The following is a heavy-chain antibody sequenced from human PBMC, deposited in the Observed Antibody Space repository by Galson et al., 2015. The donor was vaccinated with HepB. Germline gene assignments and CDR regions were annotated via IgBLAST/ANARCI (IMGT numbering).Heavy chain of an antibody. CDR2: SSAYRDKA. CDR1: GYSFSNYG. J-gene: IGHJ5*02. Sequence: SVKVSCKASGYSFSNYGISRVRQAPGQGLEWLGWSSAYRDKANYAQIVQGRVTMTTDTSTSTAYMELRSLTSDDTAMYYCVRVWYCSGRNCVDCFDPGGQGPLVPVSS. D-gene: IGHD2-15*01. CDR3: VRVWYCSGRNCVDCFDP. V-gene: IGHV1-18*04.